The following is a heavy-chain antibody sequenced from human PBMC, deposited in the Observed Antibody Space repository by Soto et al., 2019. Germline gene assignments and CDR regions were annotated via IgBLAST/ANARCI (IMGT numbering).Heavy chain of an antibody. CDR1: GGSISSSSYY. Sequence: SETLSLTCTVSGGSISSSSYYWGWIRQPPGKGLEWIGSIYYSGSTYYNPSLKSRVTISVDTSKNQFSLKLSSVTAADTAVYYCARHTHNLGYCSGGSCFDAFYIWGQGTMVTVSS. D-gene: IGHD2-15*01. CDR2: IYYSGST. V-gene: IGHV4-39*01. J-gene: IGHJ3*02. CDR3: ARHTHNLGYCSGGSCFDAFYI.